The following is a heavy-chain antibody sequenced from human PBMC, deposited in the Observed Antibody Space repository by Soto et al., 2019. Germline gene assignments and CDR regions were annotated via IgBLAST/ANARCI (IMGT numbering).Heavy chain of an antibody. J-gene: IGHJ5*02. D-gene: IGHD2-2*01. CDR2: ISGSGGST. CDR3: AKGVYCISTSCYAKGWFDP. CDR1: GFTFSSYA. Sequence: GGSLRLSCAASGFTFSSYAMSWVRQAPGKGLEWVSAISGSGGSTYYADSVKGRFTISRDNSKNTLYLQMNSLRAEDTAVYYCAKGVYCISTSCYAKGWFDPWGQGTLVTSPQ. V-gene: IGHV3-23*01.